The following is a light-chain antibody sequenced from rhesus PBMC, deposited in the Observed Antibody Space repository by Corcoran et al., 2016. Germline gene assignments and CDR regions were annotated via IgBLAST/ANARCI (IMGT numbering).Light chain of an antibody. CDR3: QQDYSWPLT. Sequence: EIVMTQSPATLSLSPGERATLSCRASQSVSSSLAWYQQKPGQAPKLLIYGASSRATGSPDRFSGRGSGTEFTLTIRSLEPEDVGVYYCQQDYSWPLTFGGGTKVERK. J-gene: IGKJ4*01. V-gene: IGKV3-42*01. CDR2: GAS. CDR1: QSVSSS.